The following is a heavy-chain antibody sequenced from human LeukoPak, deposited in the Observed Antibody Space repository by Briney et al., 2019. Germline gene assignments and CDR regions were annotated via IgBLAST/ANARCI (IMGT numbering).Heavy chain of an antibody. CDR1: GLTFSNYG. Sequence: PGGSLRLSCAASGLTFSNYGLNWVRQAPGKGLEWVSGISGSGARRDYAGSVKGRFTISRDKAKNTLYLQMNSLRAEDTAVYYCAKGSREWEVLDAFDIWGQGKMVTVSS. CDR3: AKGSREWEVLDAFDI. J-gene: IGHJ3*02. CDR2: ISGSGARR. D-gene: IGHD1-26*01. V-gene: IGHV3-23*01.